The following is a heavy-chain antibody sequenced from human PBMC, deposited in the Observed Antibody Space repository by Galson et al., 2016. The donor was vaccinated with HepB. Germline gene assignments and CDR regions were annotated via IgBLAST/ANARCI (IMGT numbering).Heavy chain of an antibody. D-gene: IGHD3-22*01. CDR2: ISYSGST. V-gene: IGHV4-30-4*01. J-gene: IGHJ3*02. CDR1: GGSIINDIYY. CDR3: ARDHYYHNSGYDAFDI. Sequence: QVQLQESGPGLVKPSQTLSLTCTVSGGSIINDIYYWSWLRQPPGKGLEWIGFISYSGSTYYTPSLKSRVTISVDTSKNQFSLELRSVTAADTAVYYCARDHYYHNSGYDAFDIWGQGTMVTVSS.